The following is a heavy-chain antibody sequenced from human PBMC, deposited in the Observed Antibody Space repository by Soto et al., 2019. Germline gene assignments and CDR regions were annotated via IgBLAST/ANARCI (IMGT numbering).Heavy chain of an antibody. CDR3: ARGRYDSSGPLDY. CDR1: GGSISSGGYS. Sequence: SETLSLTCAVSGGSISSGGYSWSWIRQPPGKGLEWIGYIYHSGSTYYNPSLKSRVTISVDTSKNQFSLKLSSVTAADTAVYYCARGRYDSSGPLDYWGQGTLVTVSS. D-gene: IGHD3-22*01. J-gene: IGHJ4*02. V-gene: IGHV4-30-2*01. CDR2: IYHSGST.